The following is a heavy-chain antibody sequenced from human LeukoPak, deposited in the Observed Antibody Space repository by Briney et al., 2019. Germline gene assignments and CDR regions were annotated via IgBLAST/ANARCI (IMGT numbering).Heavy chain of an antibody. CDR1: GFTFRSYA. J-gene: IGHJ4*02. D-gene: IGHD3-22*01. Sequence: GSLRLSCAASGFTFRSYAMTWVRQAPGQGLEWVSAIRGSGGSTYYADSVKGRFTISRDNSKNTLYLQMNSLRAEDTAVYYCAKDLLRRYYDSSGYETDYWGQGTLVTVSS. CDR3: AKDLLRRYYDSSGYETDY. V-gene: IGHV3-23*01. CDR2: IRGSGGST.